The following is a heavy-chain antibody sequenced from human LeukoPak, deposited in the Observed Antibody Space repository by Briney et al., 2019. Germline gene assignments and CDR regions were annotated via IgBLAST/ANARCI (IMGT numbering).Heavy chain of an antibody. CDR1: GYTFNGYY. V-gene: IGHV1-2*02. CDR2: INPNSGGT. CDR3: ALGGSIAAAATGHYFFYMDV. Sequence: ASVKVSCKASGYTFNGYYKHWVRQAPGQGLEWMGWINPNSGGTNYAQKFQGRVTMTRDTSISTAYMELSSLRSDDTAVYYCALGGSIAAAATGHYFFYMDVWAKGTTVTVSS. D-gene: IGHD6-13*01. J-gene: IGHJ6*03.